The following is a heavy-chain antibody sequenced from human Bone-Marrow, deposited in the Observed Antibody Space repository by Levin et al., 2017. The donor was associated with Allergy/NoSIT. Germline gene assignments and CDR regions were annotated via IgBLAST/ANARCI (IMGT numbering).Heavy chain of an antibody. V-gene: IGHV3-30*03. CDR1: GFDFSPFG. CDR3: ATDQSGRFDP. CDR2: IPSDEIDK. Sequence: GGPLRLSCAVSGFDFSPFGMQWVRQAPGKGLEWVAIIPSDEIDKYYADFVKGRFTISRDNSKNTLYLQMDSLRPEDTAVYFCATDQSGRFDPWGQGTLVTVSS. J-gene: IGHJ5*02.